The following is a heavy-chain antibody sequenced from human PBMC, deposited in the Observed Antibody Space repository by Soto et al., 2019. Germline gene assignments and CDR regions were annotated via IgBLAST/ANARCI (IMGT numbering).Heavy chain of an antibody. CDR2: IYYTGST. CDR1: GGPLSSGGYY. V-gene: IGHV4-31*03. CDR3: ARGWGRIFDY. D-gene: IGHD7-27*01. Sequence: SETLSLTCTVSGGPLSSGGYYWSWIRQHPGKGLEWIGFIYYTGSTDHNPSLKSRVAISVDTSKNQFSLKLSSVTAADTAVYYCARGWGRIFDYWGQGTLVTVSS. J-gene: IGHJ4*02.